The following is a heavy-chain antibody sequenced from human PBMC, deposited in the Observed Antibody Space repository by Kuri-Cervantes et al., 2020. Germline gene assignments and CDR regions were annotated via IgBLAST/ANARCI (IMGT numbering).Heavy chain of an antibody. J-gene: IGHJ4*02. Sequence: GESLKISCAASGFTFSSYEMNWVRQAPGKGLEWVSYISSSGSTIYYADSVKGRFTISRDNAKNSLYLQMNSLRAEDTAVYYCARVAPEYSSSWYYILDYWGQGTLVTVSS. CDR2: ISSSGSTI. V-gene: IGHV3-48*03. D-gene: IGHD6-13*01. CDR1: GFTFSSYE. CDR3: ARVAPEYSSSWYYILDY.